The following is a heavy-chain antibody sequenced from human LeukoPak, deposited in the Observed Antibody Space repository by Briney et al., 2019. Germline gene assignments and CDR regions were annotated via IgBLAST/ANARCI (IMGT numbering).Heavy chain of an antibody. CDR2: IYHSGSA. CDR1: GYSITSGYN. J-gene: IGHJ5*02. CDR3: ARHPYSSSWRYNWFDP. Sequence: PSETLSLTCTVSGYSITSGYNWAWIRQPPGKVLEWIGSIYHSGSAYYNPSLKSRVTISVDTSKNQFSLKLSSVTAADTAVYYCARHPYSSSWRYNWFDPWGQGTLVTVSS. V-gene: IGHV4-38-2*02. D-gene: IGHD6-13*01.